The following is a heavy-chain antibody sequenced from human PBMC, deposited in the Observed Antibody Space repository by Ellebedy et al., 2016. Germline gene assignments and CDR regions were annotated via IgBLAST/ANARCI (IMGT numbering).Heavy chain of an antibody. CDR2: IYSGGST. D-gene: IGHD1-26*01. J-gene: IGHJ3*01. V-gene: IGHV3-53*01. CDR1: GFTASAHY. CDR3: ARASKWDAFDV. Sequence: GGSLRLXXAASGFTASAHYMTWVRQAPGKGLEWLSFIYSGGSTYYPDSLKGRFTISRDDSKNTLHLQLNSLRVEDTAVYYCARASKWDAFDVWGQGTMVTVSS.